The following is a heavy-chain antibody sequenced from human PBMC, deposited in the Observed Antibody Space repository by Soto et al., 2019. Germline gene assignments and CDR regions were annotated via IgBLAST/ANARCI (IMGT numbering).Heavy chain of an antibody. D-gene: IGHD2-15*01. CDR2: INHSRTT. V-gene: IGHV4-34*01. CDR1: GGSFSGYY. J-gene: IGHJ4*02. CDR3: ARGERRIYCSGGSCYSGRAFDY. Sequence: QVQLQQWGAGLLKPSETLSLTCAVYGGSFSGYYWSWIRQPPGKGLEWIGEINHSRTTKYSPSLKSRVTISVDTSKNQFSLNLTSVTAADTAVYYCARGERRIYCSGGSCYSGRAFDYWGQGTRVTVSS.